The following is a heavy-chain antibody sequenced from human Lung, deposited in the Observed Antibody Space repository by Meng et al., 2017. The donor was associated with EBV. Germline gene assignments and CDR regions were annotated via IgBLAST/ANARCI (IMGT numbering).Heavy chain of an antibody. V-gene: IGHV4-31*03. CDR2: IYYSGST. D-gene: IGHD6-19*01. Sequence: QVHLPESGPGLVKPSQTLSLTCTVSGDSIRSGGYYWSWIRQHPGKGLEWIGYIYYSGSTFYTPSLKSRATLSVDTSKNQFSLKLNSVTAADTAVYYCARLRLVWMFDYWGQGALVTVSS. CDR1: GDSIRSGGYY. CDR3: ARLRLVWMFDY. J-gene: IGHJ4*02.